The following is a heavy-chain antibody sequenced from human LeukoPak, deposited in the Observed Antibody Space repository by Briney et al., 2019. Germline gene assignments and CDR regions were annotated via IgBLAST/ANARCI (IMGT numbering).Heavy chain of an antibody. J-gene: IGHJ4*02. CDR1: GFTFTNAW. CDR3: LRHFDY. CDR2: MKSKTDGGTI. V-gene: IGHV3-15*01. Sequence: PGGSLRLSCEVSGFTFTNAWMSWVRQAPGKGLEWVGRMKSKTDGGTIDYAANVKGRFTISRDDSKNTLYLQMNNLQIEDTAVYYCLRHFDYWGQGTLVTVSS.